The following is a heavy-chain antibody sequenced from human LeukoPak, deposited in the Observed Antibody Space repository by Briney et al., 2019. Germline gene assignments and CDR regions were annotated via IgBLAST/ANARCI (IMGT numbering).Heavy chain of an antibody. CDR1: GYSFPNYW. Sequence: GESLKISCKGSGYSFPNYWIAWVRLMPGKGLEWMGVIYPGDSDTRYSPSFQGQVTISADKSINTAYLQWSSLQASDTAIYYCARRGMYGRNELLDYWGPGTLVTVSS. CDR2: IYPGDSDT. D-gene: IGHD4-23*01. V-gene: IGHV5-51*01. J-gene: IGHJ4*02. CDR3: ARRGMYGRNELLDY.